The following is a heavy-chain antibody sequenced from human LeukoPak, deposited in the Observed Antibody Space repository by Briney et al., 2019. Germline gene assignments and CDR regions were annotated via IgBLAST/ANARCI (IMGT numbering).Heavy chain of an antibody. Sequence: PSETLSLTCTVSGGSISGYYWNWIRQPPGKGLEWIGYIYYSGSTNYNPSLKSRVTISVDTSKNQFSLKLSSVTAADTAVYYCARLPLRSIAVGYYGMDVWGQGTTVTVSS. CDR2: IYYSGST. J-gene: IGHJ6*02. D-gene: IGHD6-6*01. V-gene: IGHV4-59*01. CDR1: GGSISGYY. CDR3: ARLPLRSIAVGYYGMDV.